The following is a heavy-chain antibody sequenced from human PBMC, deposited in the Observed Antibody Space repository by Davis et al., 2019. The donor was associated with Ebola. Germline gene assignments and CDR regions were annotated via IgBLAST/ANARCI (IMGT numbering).Heavy chain of an antibody. CDR3: ARDRGCTGGVCYTFDY. V-gene: IGHV4-39*07. CDR1: GGSISSSSYY. D-gene: IGHD2-8*02. J-gene: IGHJ4*02. CDR2: IYYSGST. Sequence: MPSETLSLTCTVSGGSISSSSYYWGWIRQPPGKGLEWIGSIYYSGSTYYNPSLKSRVTISVDTSKNQFSLELSSVTAADTAVYYCARDRGCTGGVCYTFDYWGQGTLVTVSS.